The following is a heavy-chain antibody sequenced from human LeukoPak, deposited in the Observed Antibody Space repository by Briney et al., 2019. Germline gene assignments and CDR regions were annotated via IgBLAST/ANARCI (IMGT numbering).Heavy chain of an antibody. CDR1: GYTFTGYY. D-gene: IGHD2-8*01. V-gene: IGHV1-2*04. CDR3: AREGSAYFDAFDI. CDR2: INPNSGGT. Sequence: GASVKVSCKASGYTFTGYYMHWVRQAPGQGLEWMGWINPNSGGTNYAQKFQGWVTMTRDTSISTAYMELSRLRSDDTAVYYCAREGSAYFDAFDIWGQGTMVTVSS. J-gene: IGHJ3*02.